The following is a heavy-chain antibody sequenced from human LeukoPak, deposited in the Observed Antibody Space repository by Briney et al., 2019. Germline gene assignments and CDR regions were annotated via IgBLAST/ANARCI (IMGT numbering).Heavy chain of an antibody. CDR3: ARDGRSKDAFDI. J-gene: IGHJ3*02. D-gene: IGHD1-1*01. CDR1: GFTVSSNY. Sequence: PGGSLRLSCAASGFTVSSNYMSWVRQARPKGMEWVSVIYSGGSTYYADSVKGRFTISKDNSKNTPYLQMNSLRAEDTAVYYCARDGRSKDAFDIWGQGTMVTVSS. CDR2: IYSGGST. V-gene: IGHV3-66*02.